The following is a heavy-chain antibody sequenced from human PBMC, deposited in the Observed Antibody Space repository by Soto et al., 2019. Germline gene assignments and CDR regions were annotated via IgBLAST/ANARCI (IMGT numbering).Heavy chain of an antibody. CDR3: ARDRVGGPYYYSGMDV. D-gene: IGHD3-10*01. V-gene: IGHV4-30-4*01. Sequence: SETLSLTCTVSGDSISSNNNYWSWIRQPPGEGLEWIGFISYSGTTSYSPSLKSRVAISRDNAKNSLYLQMNSLRAEDTAVFYCARDRVGGPYYYSGMDVWGQGTTVTVS. CDR2: ISYSGTT. CDR1: GDSISSNNNY. J-gene: IGHJ6*02.